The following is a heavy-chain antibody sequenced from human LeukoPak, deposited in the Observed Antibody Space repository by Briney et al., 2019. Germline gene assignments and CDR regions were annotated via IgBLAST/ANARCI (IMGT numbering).Heavy chain of an antibody. D-gene: IGHD6-19*01. Sequence: SVTVSCKASGYTFTSYYMHWVRQAPGQGLEWMGGIIPIFGTANYAQKFQGRVTITTDESTSTAYLELSSLRSEDTGVYYCARDRGIAVAGVFDYWGQGTLVTVSS. CDR1: GYTFTSYY. J-gene: IGHJ4*02. CDR2: IIPIFGTA. V-gene: IGHV1-69*05. CDR3: ARDRGIAVAGVFDY.